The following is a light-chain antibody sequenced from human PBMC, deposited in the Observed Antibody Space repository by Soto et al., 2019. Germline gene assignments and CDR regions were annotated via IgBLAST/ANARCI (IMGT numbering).Light chain of an antibody. V-gene: IGLV2-14*01. CDR3: SSYSISTAYL. J-gene: IGLJ1*01. Sequence: QSALAQPASVSGSPGQSITISCTGTSSDVGGYDYVSWYQLHPGKAPKLMVFEVNNRPSGVSYRFSGSKSGNTASLTISGLQAEDEADYFCSSYSISTAYLFGTGTKATV. CDR2: EVN. CDR1: SSDVGGYDY.